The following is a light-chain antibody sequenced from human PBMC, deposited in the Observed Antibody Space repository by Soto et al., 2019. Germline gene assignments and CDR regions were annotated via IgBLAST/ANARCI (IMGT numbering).Light chain of an antibody. J-gene: IGLJ1*01. Sequence: QSVLNQPPSASGTPGQRVTISCSGSTSNIGSNTVDWYQQLPGTAPKLLFYSNNQRPSGVPDRFSGSKSGTSASLAISGLQSEDEADYYCAAWDDSLNGRYVFGTGTKVTVL. CDR2: SNN. CDR3: AAWDDSLNGRYV. V-gene: IGLV1-44*01. CDR1: TSNIGSNT.